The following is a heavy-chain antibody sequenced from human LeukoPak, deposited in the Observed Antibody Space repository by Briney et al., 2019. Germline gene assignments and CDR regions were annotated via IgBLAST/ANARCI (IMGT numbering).Heavy chain of an antibody. CDR3: VIYYYDSSGYYSFDY. V-gene: IGHV4-59*11. Sequence: SETLSLTCTVSGAPISSHYWSWIRQPPGKGLQWIGYISYSASTNYNPSLKSRVTISVDTSKNQFSLKLRSVTAADTAVYFCVIYYYDSSGYYSFDYWGQGTLVSVSS. J-gene: IGHJ4*02. D-gene: IGHD3-22*01. CDR1: GAPISSHY. CDR2: ISYSAST.